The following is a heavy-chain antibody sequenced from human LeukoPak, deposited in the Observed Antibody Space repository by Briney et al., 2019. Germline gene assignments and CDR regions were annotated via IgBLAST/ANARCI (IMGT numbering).Heavy chain of an antibody. J-gene: IGHJ4*02. CDR2: INPNSGGT. V-gene: IGHV1-2*02. Sequence: VASVKVSCEASGYTFTGYYMHWVRQAPGQGLEWMGWINPNSGGTNYAQKFQGRVTMTRDTSISTAYMELSRLRSDDTAVYYCARSIRGIAAAVNYWGQGTLVTVSS. D-gene: IGHD6-13*01. CDR1: GYTFTGYY. CDR3: ARSIRGIAAAVNY.